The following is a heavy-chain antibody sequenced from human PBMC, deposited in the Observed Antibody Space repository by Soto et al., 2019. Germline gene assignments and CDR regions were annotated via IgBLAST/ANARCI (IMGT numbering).Heavy chain of an antibody. CDR3: ARLNIVATIYAFDI. CDR1: GGSISSYY. D-gene: IGHD5-12*01. J-gene: IGHJ3*02. CDR2: IYYSGST. V-gene: IGHV4-59*01. Sequence: TSETLSLTCTVSGGSISSYYWSWIRQPPGKGLEWIGYIYYSGSTNYNPSLKSRVTISVDTSKNQFSLKLSSVTAADTAVYYCARLNIVATIYAFDIWGQGTMVTVSS.